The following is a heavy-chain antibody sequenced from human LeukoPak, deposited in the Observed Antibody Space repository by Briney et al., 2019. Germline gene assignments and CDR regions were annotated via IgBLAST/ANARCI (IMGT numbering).Heavy chain of an antibody. D-gene: IGHD3-3*01. Sequence: GGSLRLSCAASGFTFSSYAMSWVRQAPGKGREWVSAISGSGGRTYYALSVKGRFTISRDNSKTTLYLQMNSLRAEDTAVYYCAKGVLRFLEWLRRTDDAFDIWGQGTMVTVSS. V-gene: IGHV3-23*01. CDR2: ISGSGGRT. CDR3: AKGVLRFLEWLRRTDDAFDI. J-gene: IGHJ3*02. CDR1: GFTFSSYA.